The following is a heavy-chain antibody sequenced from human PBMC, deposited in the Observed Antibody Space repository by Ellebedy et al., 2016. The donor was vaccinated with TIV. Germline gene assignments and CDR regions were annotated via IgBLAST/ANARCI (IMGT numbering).Heavy chain of an antibody. CDR1: GFTVSYNY. CDR3: ARKNLQEQVY. V-gene: IGHV3-66*01. Sequence: GESLKISCAASGFTVSYNYMSWVRQAPGEGLEWVSFSYSTGDTYYADSVKGRFTISRDNSKNTLYLQMNSLRAEDTAVYYCARKNLQEQVYWGQGTLVTVSS. J-gene: IGHJ4*02. CDR2: SYSTGDT. D-gene: IGHD1-26*01.